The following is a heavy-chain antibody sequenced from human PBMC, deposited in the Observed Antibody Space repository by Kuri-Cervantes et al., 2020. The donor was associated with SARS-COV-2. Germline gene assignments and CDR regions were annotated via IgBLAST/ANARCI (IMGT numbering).Heavy chain of an antibody. D-gene: IGHD1-26*01. CDR1: GFTFSSYA. CDR3: ARDISRELPPSGGFDP. J-gene: IGHJ5*02. Sequence: GESLKISCAASGFTFSSYAMHWVRQAPGKGPEWVAVIWYDGSNKYYADSVKGRFTISRDNSKNMLYLQMNSLRAEDTAVYYCARDISRELPPSGGFDPWGQGTLVTVSS. V-gene: IGHV3-33*08. CDR2: IWYDGSNK.